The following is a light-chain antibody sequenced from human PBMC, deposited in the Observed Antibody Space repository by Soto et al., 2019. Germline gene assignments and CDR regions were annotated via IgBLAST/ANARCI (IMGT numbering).Light chain of an antibody. Sequence: DIQMTQSPSTLSASVGDRVTISCRASQSISSWLAWYQQTPGKAPKLLIYDASTLQSGVPSRFSGSGFGTDFTLTISSLQPDDFATYYCQQYNTYWTCGQGTQVEIK. CDR3: QQYNTYWT. J-gene: IGKJ1*01. CDR1: QSISSW. CDR2: DAS. V-gene: IGKV1-5*01.